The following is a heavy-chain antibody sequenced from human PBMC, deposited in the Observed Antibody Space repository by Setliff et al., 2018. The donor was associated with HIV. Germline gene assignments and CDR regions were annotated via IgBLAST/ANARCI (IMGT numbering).Heavy chain of an antibody. J-gene: IGHJ4*02. CDR3: AREKHWNGPFDY. V-gene: IGHV4-4*02. Sequence: PSETLSLTCAVSGGSISSSNWWTWVRQPPGKGLEWIGYIYYSGNTYYNPSLKSRVVISIDTSSNQFSLNLNSVTAADTAVYFCAREKHWNGPFDYWGQGKLVTVSS. CDR1: GGSISSSNW. CDR2: IYYSGNT. D-gene: IGHD1-1*01.